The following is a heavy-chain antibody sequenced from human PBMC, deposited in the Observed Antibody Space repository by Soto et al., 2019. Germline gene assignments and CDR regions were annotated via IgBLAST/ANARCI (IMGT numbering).Heavy chain of an antibody. D-gene: IGHD6-6*01. J-gene: IGHJ6*02. V-gene: IGHV1-18*04. CDR2: ISAYNGNT. CDR1: GYTFTSYG. CDR3: ERGGITVRDDLYFYGMDV. Sequence: QVQLVQSGGEVMKPGASVKGSCKASGYTFTSYGINWVRQAPGQGLEWMGWISAYNGNTNYAQKLQGRGTMTTDPSTSTAYMELRRLRSDDTAVDYCERGGITVRDDLYFYGMDVWGQGTTVTVSS.